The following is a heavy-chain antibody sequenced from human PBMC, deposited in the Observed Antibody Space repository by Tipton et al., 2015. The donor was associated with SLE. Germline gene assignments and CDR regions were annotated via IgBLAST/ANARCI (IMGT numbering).Heavy chain of an antibody. D-gene: IGHD3-16*01. Sequence: VQLVQSGAEVKKPGESLKISCKGSGYSFTNNWIGWVRQMPGKGLEWMGIIHPGDSDTRYSPSFQGQVAISADEPVNTAYLQWSSLKASDTAMYYCARLLGSYDVGLVDSWGQGTLVTVSS. CDR2: IHPGDSDT. V-gene: IGHV5-51*01. J-gene: IGHJ4*02. CDR1: GYSFTNNW. CDR3: ARLLGSYDVGLVDS.